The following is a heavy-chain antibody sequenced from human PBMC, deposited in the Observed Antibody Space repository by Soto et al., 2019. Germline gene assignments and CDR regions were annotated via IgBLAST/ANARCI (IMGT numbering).Heavy chain of an antibody. CDR3: ARSSYEKRGLDC. CDR2: TSPEGFT. CDR1: GGSISGADW. D-gene: IGHD3-3*01. J-gene: IGHJ4*02. Sequence: QVQLQESGPGLVKPSGTLSLTCAVSGGSISGADWWSWVRRPPGKGLEWIGETSPEGFTNYNGSLESRVSISVDKPANQFSLKLNSVTAADTAVSYCARSSYEKRGLDCWGQGTLVTISS. V-gene: IGHV4-4*02.